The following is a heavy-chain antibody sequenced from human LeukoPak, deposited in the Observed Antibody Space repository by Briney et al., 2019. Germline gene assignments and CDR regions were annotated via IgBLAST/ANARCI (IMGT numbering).Heavy chain of an antibody. CDR2: ISSICTYI. J-gene: IGHJ4*02. CDR1: GFTFSSYS. V-gene: IGHV3-21*01. Sequence: GGXXRLSWAASGFTFSSYSMNWVRQAPGKGLEWVSSISSICTYIYYAYSVKRRFTISRDNAKNSLYLQMNSLRAEDTAVYYCARESRAPRDYWGQGTLVTASS. CDR3: ARESRAPRDY.